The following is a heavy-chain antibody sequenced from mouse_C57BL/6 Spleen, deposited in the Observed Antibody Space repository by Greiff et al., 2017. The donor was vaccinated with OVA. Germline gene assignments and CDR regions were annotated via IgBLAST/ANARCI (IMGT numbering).Heavy chain of an antibody. CDR1: GYSITSGYY. J-gene: IGHJ2*01. Sequence: EVQLVESGPGLVKPSQSLSLTCSVTGYSITSGYYWNWIRQFPGNKLEWMGYISYDGSNNYNPSLKNRISITRDTSKNQFFLKLNSVTTEDTATYYCARAGYGGDYFDYWGQGTTLTVSS. V-gene: IGHV3-6*01. CDR2: ISYDGSN. D-gene: IGHD2-2*01. CDR3: ARAGYGGDYFDY.